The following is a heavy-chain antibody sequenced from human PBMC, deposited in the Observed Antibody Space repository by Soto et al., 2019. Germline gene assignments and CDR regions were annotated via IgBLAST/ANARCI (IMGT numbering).Heavy chain of an antibody. CDR2: INPNSGGT. D-gene: IGHD5-18*01. CDR3: ARDCGGIQLCRNGDYYGMDV. CDR1: GGTFSSYT. Sequence: ASVKVSCKASGGTFSSYTISWVRQAPGQGHEWKGWINPNSGGTNYAQKFQGWVTMTRDTSISTAYMELSRLRSDDTAVYYCARDCGGIQLCRNGDYYGMDVWGQGTTVTVSS. J-gene: IGHJ6*02. V-gene: IGHV1-2*04.